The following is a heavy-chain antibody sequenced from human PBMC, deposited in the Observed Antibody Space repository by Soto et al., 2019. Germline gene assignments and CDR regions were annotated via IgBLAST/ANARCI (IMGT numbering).Heavy chain of an antibody. D-gene: IGHD3-16*01. J-gene: IGHJ6*02. CDR2: ISSISSTI. CDR3: ARDRRKGDYYYYGMGV. V-gene: IGHV3-48*02. CDR1: GFTFSSYS. Sequence: EVQLVEAGGGLVQPGGSLRLSCAASGFTFSSYSMNWVRQAPGKGREWVSYISSISSTIYYADCVKGRFTISRDNAKNSLYLQMNSLRDEDTAVYYCARDRRKGDYYYYGMGVWGQGTTVTVSS.